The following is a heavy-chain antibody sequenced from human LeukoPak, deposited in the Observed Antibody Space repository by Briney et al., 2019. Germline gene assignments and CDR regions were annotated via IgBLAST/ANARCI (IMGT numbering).Heavy chain of an antibody. D-gene: IGHD5-12*01. J-gene: IGHJ6*02. Sequence: GGSRRLSCAASGFTFSSYSMNWVRQAPGKGLEWVSSISSSSSYIYYADSVKGRFTISRDNAKNSLYLQMNSLRAEDTAVYYCARDGDVDIVATSYGMDVWGQGTTVTVSS. V-gene: IGHV3-21*01. CDR2: ISSSSSYI. CDR1: GFTFSSYS. CDR3: ARDGDVDIVATSYGMDV.